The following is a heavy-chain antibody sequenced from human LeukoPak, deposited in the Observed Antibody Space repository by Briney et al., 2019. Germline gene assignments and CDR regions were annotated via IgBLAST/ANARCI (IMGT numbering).Heavy chain of an antibody. V-gene: IGHV1-2*02. D-gene: IGHD6-19*01. J-gene: IGHJ4*02. CDR1: GYTFTGYY. CDR2: INPNSGGT. Sequence: ASVKVSCKASGYTFTGYYIHWVRQAPGQGLEWMGWINPNSGGTNNAQKFQGRVTMTRDTSISTAYMELSRLRSDDTAVYYCARVLFYSSGNKSNRVDYWGQGTLVTVSS. CDR3: ARVLFYSSGNKSNRVDY.